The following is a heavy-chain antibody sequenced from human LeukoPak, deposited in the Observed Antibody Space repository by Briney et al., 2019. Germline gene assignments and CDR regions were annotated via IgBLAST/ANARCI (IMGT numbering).Heavy chain of an antibody. J-gene: IGHJ4*02. CDR1: GYTFTGYY. V-gene: IGHV1-2*06. CDR3: ARGARRITMIVVVTLGY. D-gene: IGHD3-22*01. Sequence: ASVKVSCKASGYTFTGYYMHWVRQAPGQGLEWMGRINPNSGGTNYAQKFQGGVTMTRDTSISTAYMELSRLRSDDTAVYYCARGARRITMIVVVTLGYWGQGTLVTVSS. CDR2: INPNSGGT.